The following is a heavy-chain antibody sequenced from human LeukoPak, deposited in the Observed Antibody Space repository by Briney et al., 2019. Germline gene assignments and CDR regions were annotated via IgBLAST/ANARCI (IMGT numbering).Heavy chain of an antibody. Sequence: QPGRSLRLSCAASGFIFSNYAMNWVRQAPGKGLEWVANIKPDGSDEYYVDSVKGRFTISRDNAENSLYLQMNSLRAEDTAVYYCARENFQYWAQGTLVTVSS. CDR1: GFIFSNYA. CDR2: IKPDGSDE. J-gene: IGHJ4*02. CDR3: ARENFQY. V-gene: IGHV3-7*04.